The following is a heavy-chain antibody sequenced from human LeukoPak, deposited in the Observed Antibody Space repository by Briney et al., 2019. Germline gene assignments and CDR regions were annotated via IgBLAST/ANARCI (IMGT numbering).Heavy chain of an antibody. CDR2: VDHTGST. D-gene: IGHD2-8*01. V-gene: IGHV4-59*12. J-gene: IGHJ4*02. Sequence: SETLSLTCTVSDDSITMYYWTWIRQPPGKGLEWIGYVDHTGSTKFNPSLNGRVGISRDTSNNFFSLRLRSVTAADTAVYYCARDLMEGIPYWGQGTLVTVSS. CDR3: ARDLMEGIPY. CDR1: DDSITMYY.